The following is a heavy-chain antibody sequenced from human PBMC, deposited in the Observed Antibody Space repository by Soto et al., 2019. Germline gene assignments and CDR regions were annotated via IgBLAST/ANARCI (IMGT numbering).Heavy chain of an antibody. V-gene: IGHV3-64*01. J-gene: IGHJ4*02. D-gene: IGHD3-10*01. Sequence: RFTISRDNSKNTLYLQMGSLRAEAMAVYYCARSGDNGYYFDYWGQGTLVTVSS. CDR3: ARSGDNGYYFDY.